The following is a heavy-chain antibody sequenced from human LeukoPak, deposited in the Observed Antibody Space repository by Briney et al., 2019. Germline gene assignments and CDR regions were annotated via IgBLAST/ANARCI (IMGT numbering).Heavy chain of an antibody. J-gene: IGHJ6*03. CDR2: IYYSGST. D-gene: IGHD5-12*01. CDR3: ARGHSGYDWSNTKYYYYMDV. V-gene: IGHV4-59*01. Sequence: SETLSLTCTVSGGSISSYYWSWIRQPPGKGLKWIGYIYYSGSTNYNPSLKSRVTISVDTSKNQFSLKLSSVTAADTAVYYCARGHSGYDWSNTKYYYYMDVWGKGTTVTISS. CDR1: GGSISSYY.